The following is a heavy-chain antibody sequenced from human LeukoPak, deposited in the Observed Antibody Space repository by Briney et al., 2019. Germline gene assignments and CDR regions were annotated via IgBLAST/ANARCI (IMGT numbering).Heavy chain of an antibody. CDR3: ATEPYCSSTSCYEGGGYFDY. CDR2: FDPEDGET. D-gene: IGHD2-2*01. Sequence: ASVKVSCKVSGYTLTELSMHWVRQAPGKGLEWMGGFDPEDGETIYAQKFQGRGTMTEETSTDTAYMELSSLRSEDTAVYYCATEPYCSSTSCYEGGGYFDYWGQGTLVTVSS. V-gene: IGHV1-24*01. J-gene: IGHJ4*02. CDR1: GYTLTELS.